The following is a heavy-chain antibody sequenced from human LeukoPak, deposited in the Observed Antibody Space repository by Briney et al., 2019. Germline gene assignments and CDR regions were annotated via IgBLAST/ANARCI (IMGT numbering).Heavy chain of an antibody. CDR2: ISYDGSNK. CDR1: GFTFSSYG. CDR3: AKEPYYDFWSGYYSWHYYYGMDV. Sequence: PGGSLRLSCAASGFTFSSYGMHWVRQAPGKGLEWVAVISYDGSNKYYADSVKGRFTISRDNSKNTLYLQMNSLRAEDTAVYYCAKEPYYDFWSGYYSWHYYYGMDVWGQGTTVTVSS. D-gene: IGHD3-3*01. V-gene: IGHV3-30*18. J-gene: IGHJ6*02.